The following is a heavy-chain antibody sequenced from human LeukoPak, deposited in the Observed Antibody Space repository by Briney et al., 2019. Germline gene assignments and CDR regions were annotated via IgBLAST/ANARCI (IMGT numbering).Heavy chain of an antibody. CDR1: GYSISSNHW. CDR2: IFYAGST. J-gene: IGHJ4*02. Sequence: SETLSLTCAVSGYSISSNHWWGWIRQPPGKGLEWIGYIFYAGSTYYNPSLKSQVTMSVDTPKNQFSLRLSSVTAVDTAAYYCARIGPILGAAWVDYWGQGTLVSVSS. D-gene: IGHD3-3*02. CDR3: ARIGPILGAAWVDY. V-gene: IGHV4-28*01.